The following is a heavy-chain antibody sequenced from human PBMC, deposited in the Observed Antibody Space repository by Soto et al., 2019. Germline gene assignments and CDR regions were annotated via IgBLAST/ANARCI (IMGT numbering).Heavy chain of an antibody. Sequence: GGSLRLSCAASGFTFSTFAMHWVRQAPGKGLEWVAVISYDGSNKYYADSVKGRFTISRDNSKNTVYVQMNSLRPEDTAVYYCARAGPFYDILTGYHLDYWGQGTLVTVSS. CDR2: ISYDGSNK. CDR3: ARAGPFYDILTGYHLDY. D-gene: IGHD3-9*01. J-gene: IGHJ4*02. V-gene: IGHV3-30-3*01. CDR1: GFTFSTFA.